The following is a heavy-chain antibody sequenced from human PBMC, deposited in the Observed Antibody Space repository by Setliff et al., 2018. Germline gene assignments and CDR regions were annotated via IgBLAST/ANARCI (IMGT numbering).Heavy chain of an antibody. CDR3: ARGYSGYDYLKPFDY. CDR2: IYYSRST. J-gene: IGHJ4*02. Sequence: PSETLSLTCTVSGSSISSSSYYWGWIRQPPGKGLEWIGSIYYSRSTYYNPSLKSRVTISVDTSKNQFSLKLSSVTAADTAVYYCARGYSGYDYLKPFDYWGQGTLVTVSS. CDR1: GSSISSSSYY. D-gene: IGHD5-12*01. V-gene: IGHV4-39*01.